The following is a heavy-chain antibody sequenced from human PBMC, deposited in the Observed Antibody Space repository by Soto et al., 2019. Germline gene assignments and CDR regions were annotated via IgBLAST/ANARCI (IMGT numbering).Heavy chain of an antibody. D-gene: IGHD3-9*01. J-gene: IGHJ4*02. CDR1: GFTFSSYA. Sequence: GGSLRLSCAASGFTFSSYAMHWVRQAPGKGLEWVAVISYDGSNKYYADSVKGRFTISRDNSKNTLYLQMNSLGAEDTAVYYCARDQPTQIYYDILTGYYFGPIDYWGQGTLVTVSS. CDR2: ISYDGSNK. V-gene: IGHV3-30-3*01. CDR3: ARDQPTQIYYDILTGYYFGPIDY.